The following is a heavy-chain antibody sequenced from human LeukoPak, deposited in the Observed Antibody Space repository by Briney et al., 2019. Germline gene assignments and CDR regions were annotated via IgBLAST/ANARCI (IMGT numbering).Heavy chain of an antibody. CDR3: ARLLDYDILTGYLPSFDY. D-gene: IGHD3-9*01. CDR1: GYSFTSYW. CDR2: ICPGDSDT. J-gene: IGHJ4*02. V-gene: IGHV5-51*01. Sequence: PGESLKISCKGSGYSFTSYWIGWVRQMPGKGLEWMGIICPGDSDTRYSPSFQGQVTISADKSISTAYLQWSSLKASDTAMYYCARLLDYDILTGYLPSFDYWGQGTLVTVSS.